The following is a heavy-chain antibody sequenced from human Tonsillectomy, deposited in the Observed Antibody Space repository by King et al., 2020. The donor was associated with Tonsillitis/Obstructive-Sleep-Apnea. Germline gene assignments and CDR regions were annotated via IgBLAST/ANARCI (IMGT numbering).Heavy chain of an antibody. V-gene: IGHV3-48*02. CDR2: IDTRSSTI. D-gene: IGHD1-26*01. J-gene: IGHJ4*02. CDR3: SRDRSWAFDY. CDR1: GFTFTSYS. Sequence: VQLVESGGDLVQPGGSLRLSCAASGFTFTSYSMNWVRQAPGKGLEWVSYIDTRSSTIYYADSVKGRFTISRDNAKNSLYLQMNSLRDEDTAVYYCSRDRSWAFDYWGQGTLVTVSS.